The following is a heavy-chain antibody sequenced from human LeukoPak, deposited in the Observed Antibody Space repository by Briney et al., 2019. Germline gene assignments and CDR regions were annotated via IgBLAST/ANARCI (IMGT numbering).Heavy chain of an antibody. D-gene: IGHD6-13*01. CDR1: GFTFSSYA. V-gene: IGHV3-23*01. J-gene: IGHJ1*01. CDR3: AKAHSSSSFQH. Sequence: GGSLRLSCATSGFTFSSYAMSWVRQAPGKGLEWVSAISGSGGSTYYADSVKGRFTISRDNSKNTLYLQMNSLRAEDTAVYYCAKAHSSSSFQHWGQGTLVTVSS. CDR2: ISGSGGST.